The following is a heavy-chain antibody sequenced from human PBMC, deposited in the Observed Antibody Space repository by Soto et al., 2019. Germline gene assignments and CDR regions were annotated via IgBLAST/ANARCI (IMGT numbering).Heavy chain of an antibody. CDR3: ARWASDGGKHYYYYYYGMDV. D-gene: IGHD2-15*01. J-gene: IGHJ6*02. CDR2: IYPGDSDT. V-gene: IGHV5-51*01. Sequence: PGESLKISCKGSGYSFTSYWIGWVRQMPGKGLEWMGIIYPGDSDTRYSPSFQGQVTISADKSISTAYLQWSSLKASDTAMYYCARWASDGGKHYYYYYYGMDVWGQGTTVTVSS. CDR1: GYSFTSYW.